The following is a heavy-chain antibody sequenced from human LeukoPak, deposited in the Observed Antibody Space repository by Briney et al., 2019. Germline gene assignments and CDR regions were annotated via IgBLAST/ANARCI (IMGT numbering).Heavy chain of an antibody. CDR2: IYTSGST. CDR3: ARAGYCGGDCSNWFDP. D-gene: IGHD2-21*02. CDR1: GGTISSGSYY. J-gene: IGHJ5*02. Sequence: SETLTLTCTVSGGTISSGSYYWSRIPQPAGKGLEWIGRIYTSGSTNYIPSLKSRVTISVDTSKNQFSLKLSSVTAADTAVYYCARAGYCGGDCSNWFDPWGQGTLVTVSS. V-gene: IGHV4-61*02.